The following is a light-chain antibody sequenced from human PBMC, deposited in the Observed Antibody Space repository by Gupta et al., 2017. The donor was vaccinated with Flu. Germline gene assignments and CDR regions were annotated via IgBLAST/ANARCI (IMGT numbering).Light chain of an antibody. V-gene: IGKV3-20*01. CDR2: GAS. CDR3: QQYGSSQWT. Sequence: GTLSLSPGERATLSCMASQSVSSSYLAWYQQKPGQAPRLLIYGASSRATGIPDRFSGSGSGTDFTLTISRLEPEDFAVYYCQQYGSSQWTFGQGTKVEIK. J-gene: IGKJ1*01. CDR1: QSVSSSY.